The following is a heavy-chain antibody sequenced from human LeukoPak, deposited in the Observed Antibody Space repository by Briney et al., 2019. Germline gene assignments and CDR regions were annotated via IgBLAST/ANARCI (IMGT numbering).Heavy chain of an antibody. CDR1: GYSFISYG. Sequence: ASVKVSCKASGYSFISYGINWVRQAPGQGLEWMGWISGSNGKTNSAQNVQGRVTMTTDTSTSTAYMELRSLRSDDTAVYYCARAPNSQSAPDYWGQGTLVTVYS. J-gene: IGHJ4*02. D-gene: IGHD1-1*01. V-gene: IGHV1-18*01. CDR2: ISGSNGKT. CDR3: ARAPNSQSAPDY.